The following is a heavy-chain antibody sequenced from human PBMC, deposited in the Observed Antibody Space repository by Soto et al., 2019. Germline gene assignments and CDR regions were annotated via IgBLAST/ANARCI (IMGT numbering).Heavy chain of an antibody. V-gene: IGHV1-18*01. CDR1: GYTFTNYG. Sequence: GASVKVSCKASGYTFTNYGISWVRQAPGQGLEWMGWISAYNSNTEYAEKFQGRVTMTSDTSTTTAYLELRSLRSDDTALYYCARDMRQLAPYLYFGLDVWGQGTAVTVS. J-gene: IGHJ6*02. CDR3: ARDMRQLAPYLYFGLDV. D-gene: IGHD6-6*01. CDR2: ISAYNSNT.